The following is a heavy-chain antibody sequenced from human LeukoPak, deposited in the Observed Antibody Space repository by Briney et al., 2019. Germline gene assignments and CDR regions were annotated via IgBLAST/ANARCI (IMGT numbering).Heavy chain of an antibody. CDR2: LSGSGGST. J-gene: IGHJ4*02. D-gene: IGHD6-6*01. CDR3: ARASYSSWTFFEY. CDR1: GFTFSTYA. V-gene: IGHV3-23*01. Sequence: GGSLRLSCAASGFTFSTYAMSWVRQAPGKGLEWVSALSGSGGSTYYADSVKGRFTISRDNSKNTLYLQMNSLRADDTAVYYCARASYSSWTFFEYWGRGTLVTVSS.